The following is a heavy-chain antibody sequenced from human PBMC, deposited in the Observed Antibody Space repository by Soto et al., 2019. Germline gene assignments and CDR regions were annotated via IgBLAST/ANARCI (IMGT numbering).Heavy chain of an antibody. CDR1: GYTFTSYA. Sequence: QVQLVQSGAEVKKPGASVKVSCKASGYTFTSYAMHWVRQAPGQRLEWMGWINAGNGNTKYSQKFQGRVTITRDTSASTAYMELSSLRSEDTAVYYCARIGLSTAMIAYDYWGQGTLVTVSS. CDR2: INAGNGNT. J-gene: IGHJ4*02. CDR3: ARIGLSTAMIAYDY. V-gene: IGHV1-3*01. D-gene: IGHD5-18*01.